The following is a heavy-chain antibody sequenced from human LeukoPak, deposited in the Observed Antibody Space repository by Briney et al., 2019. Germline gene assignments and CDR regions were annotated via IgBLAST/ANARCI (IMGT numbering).Heavy chain of an antibody. D-gene: IGHD4-17*01. CDR1: GGSISSSSYY. V-gene: IGHV4-39*01. CDR2: IYYSGST. Sequence: SETLSLTCTVSGGSISSSSYYWGWIRQPPGKGLEWIGSIYYSGSTYYNPSLKSRVTISVDTSKNQFSLKLSSVTAADTAVYYCARVGIRTVTTTAKRQKYDYWGQGTLVTVSS. CDR3: ARVGIRTVTTTAKRQKYDY. J-gene: IGHJ4*02.